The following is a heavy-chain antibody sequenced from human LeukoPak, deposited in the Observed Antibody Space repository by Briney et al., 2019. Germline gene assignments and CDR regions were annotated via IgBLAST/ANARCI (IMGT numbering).Heavy chain of an antibody. Sequence: GGSLRLSCAASGFTFSSYAMDWVRQAPGKGLEWVAVISYDGSNKYYADSVKGRFTISRDNSKNTLYLQMNSLRAEDTAVYYCARDRVPDYYDSSGYFRLDYWGQGTLVTVSS. CDR3: ARDRVPDYYDSSGYFRLDY. J-gene: IGHJ4*02. CDR1: GFTFSSYA. V-gene: IGHV3-30-3*01. D-gene: IGHD3-22*01. CDR2: ISYDGSNK.